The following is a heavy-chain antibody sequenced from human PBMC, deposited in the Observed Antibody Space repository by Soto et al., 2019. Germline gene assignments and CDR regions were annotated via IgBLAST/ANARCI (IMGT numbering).Heavy chain of an antibody. J-gene: IGHJ4*02. CDR2: ISYDGSNK. CDR1: GFTFSSYG. Sequence: PGGSLRLSCAASGFTFSSYGMHWVRQAPGKGLEWVAVISYDGSNKYYADSVKGRFTISRDNSKNTLYLQMNSLRAEDTAVYYCAKDPTPAKLVPAASPFDYWGQGTLVTVSS. CDR3: AKDPTPAKLVPAASPFDY. V-gene: IGHV3-30*18. D-gene: IGHD2-2*01.